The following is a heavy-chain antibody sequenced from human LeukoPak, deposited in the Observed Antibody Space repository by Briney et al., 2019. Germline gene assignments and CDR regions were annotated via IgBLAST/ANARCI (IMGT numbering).Heavy chain of an antibody. CDR1: GFTFSDYD. CDR2: IGTAGVT. D-gene: IGHD1-1*01. Sequence: TGVSLRLSCAASGFTFSDYDMHWVRQATGKGLEWVSAIGTAGVTYYTGSVKGRFTISRENAKNSLYLQMNSLRAGDTAVYYCARVAKERVGGVYYFDYWGQGTLVTVSS. CDR3: ARVAKERVGGVYYFDY. V-gene: IGHV3-13*01. J-gene: IGHJ4*02.